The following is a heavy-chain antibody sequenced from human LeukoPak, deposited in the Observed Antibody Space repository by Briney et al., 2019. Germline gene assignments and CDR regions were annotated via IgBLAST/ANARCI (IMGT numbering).Heavy chain of an antibody. CDR3: AREGDYCSGGSCYEN. Sequence: GRSLRLSCAASGFTFSSYGMHWVRQAPGKGLEWVAVISYDGSNKYYADSVKGRFTISRDNAKNSLYLQMNSLRAEDTAVYYCAREGDYCSGGSCYENWGQGTLVTVSS. V-gene: IGHV3-30*03. J-gene: IGHJ4*02. CDR1: GFTFSSYG. D-gene: IGHD2-15*01. CDR2: ISYDGSNK.